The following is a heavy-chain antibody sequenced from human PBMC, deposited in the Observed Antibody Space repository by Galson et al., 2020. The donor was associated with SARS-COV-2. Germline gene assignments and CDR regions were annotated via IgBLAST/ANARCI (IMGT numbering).Heavy chain of an antibody. CDR1: GGTFSSYA. CDR3: ARGGWLTGIAAPETYYYYMDV. CDR2: IIPIFGTA. Sequence: SVKVSCKASGGTFSSYAISWVRQAPGQGLEWMGGIIPIFGTANYAQKFQGRVTITADESTSTAYMELSSLRSEDTAVYYCARGGWLTGIAAPETYYYYMDVWGKGTTVTVSS. V-gene: IGHV1-69*13. J-gene: IGHJ6*03. D-gene: IGHD6-13*01.